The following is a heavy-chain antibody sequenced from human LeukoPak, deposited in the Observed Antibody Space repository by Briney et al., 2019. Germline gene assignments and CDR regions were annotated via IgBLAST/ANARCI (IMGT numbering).Heavy chain of an antibody. Sequence: SETLSLICTVSGVSISSGYWSWIRQPPGKGLEWIGYIYYSGSTNYNPSLESRVSMSLDTSKTQFSLNLRSVTAADTAVYYCARYVRNSGTFYLDYWGQGTLVTVSS. CDR2: IYYSGST. V-gene: IGHV4-59*01. CDR1: GVSISSGY. CDR3: ARYVRNSGTFYLDY. J-gene: IGHJ4*02. D-gene: IGHD1-26*01.